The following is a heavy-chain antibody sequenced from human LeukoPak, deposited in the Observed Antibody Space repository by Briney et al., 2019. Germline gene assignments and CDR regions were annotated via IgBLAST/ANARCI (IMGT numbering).Heavy chain of an antibody. CDR1: GYSFTNYA. Sequence: ASVKVSCKASGYSFTNYAINWVRQAPGQGLEWMGWISGYTGNTNYAQKFQGRVTMTANTSTNTASMELRSLRSDDTAAYYCARPANLYYASDAFDIWGQGTMVTVSS. D-gene: IGHD3-16*01. V-gene: IGHV1-18*01. CDR3: ARPANLYYASDAFDI. J-gene: IGHJ3*02. CDR2: ISGYTGNT.